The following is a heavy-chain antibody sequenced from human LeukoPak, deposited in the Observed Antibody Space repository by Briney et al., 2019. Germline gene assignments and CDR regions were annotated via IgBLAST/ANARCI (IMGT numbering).Heavy chain of an antibody. CDR1: GGSISSYY. D-gene: IGHD3-9*01. V-gene: IGHV4-59*01. Sequence: SETLSLTCTVSGGSISSYYWSWIRQPPGKGLEWIGYIYYSGSTNYNPSLKSRVTISIDTSKNQFSLKLSSVTAADTAVYYCARVQQSQIDYYFDYWGQGTLVTVSS. CDR3: ARVQQSQIDYYFDY. CDR2: IYYSGST. J-gene: IGHJ4*02.